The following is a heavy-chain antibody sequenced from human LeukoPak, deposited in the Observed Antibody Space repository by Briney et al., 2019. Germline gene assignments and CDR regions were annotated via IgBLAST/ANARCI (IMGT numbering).Heavy chain of an antibody. CDR3: SCDGAYGSGSSPHYYYYMDV. CDR2: ISYDGSNK. V-gene: IGHV3-30*03. CDR1: GFTFSSYG. Sequence: GRSLRLSCAASGFTFSSYGMHWVRQAPGKGLEWVAVISYDGSNKYYADSVKGRFTISRDNSKNTLYLEMNSLRVEDTAVYYCSCDGAYGSGSSPHYYYYMDVWGKGTTVTVSS. J-gene: IGHJ6*03. D-gene: IGHD3-10*01.